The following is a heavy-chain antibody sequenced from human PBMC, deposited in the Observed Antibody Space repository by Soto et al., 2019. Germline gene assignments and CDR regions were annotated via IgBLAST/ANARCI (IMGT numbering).Heavy chain of an antibody. V-gene: IGHV1-8*01. CDR2: INPNSGYI. Sequence: ASVKGSCKASGNTFTSYDINWVRQATGHGLEWMGWINPNSGYIGYAQKFQGRVTMTRDTAIRTAYMEVSRLRSDDTAVYYCAIGRASGSYYLLDYWGQGTLVIVSS. CDR3: AIGRASGSYYLLDY. CDR1: GNTFTSYD. D-gene: IGHD3-10*01. J-gene: IGHJ4*02.